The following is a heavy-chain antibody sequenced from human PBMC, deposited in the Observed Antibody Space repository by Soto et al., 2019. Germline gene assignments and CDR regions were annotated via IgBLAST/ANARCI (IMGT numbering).Heavy chain of an antibody. Sequence: ASVKVSCKASGYSFVSYGMSWVRRAPGQGLEWMGWISTYNGNTNFAQKFQGRVTMTTDTSTSTVDMELRSLRSDDTAVYYCARDHTRYCSSSSCEYSTGWYTFDYWG. CDR1: GYSFVSYG. CDR3: ARDHTRYCSSSSCEYSTGWYTFDY. J-gene: IGHJ4*01. CDR2: ISTYNGNT. V-gene: IGHV1-18*01. D-gene: IGHD2-2*01.